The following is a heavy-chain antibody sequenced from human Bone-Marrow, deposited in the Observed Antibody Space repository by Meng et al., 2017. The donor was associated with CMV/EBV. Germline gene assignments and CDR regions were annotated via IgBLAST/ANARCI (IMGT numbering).Heavy chain of an antibody. V-gene: IGHV1-46*01. CDR2: INPSGGST. J-gene: IGHJ6*02. CDR3: ARDFSSSRDFYYYGMDV. Sequence: ASVKVSCKASGYTFTSYYMHWVRQAPGQGLEWMGIINPSGGSTSYAQKFQGRVTMTRDTSTSTVYMELSSLRSEDTAVYYCARDFSSSRDFYYYGMDVWGQGTTVIVSS. D-gene: IGHD6-6*01. CDR1: GYTFTSYY.